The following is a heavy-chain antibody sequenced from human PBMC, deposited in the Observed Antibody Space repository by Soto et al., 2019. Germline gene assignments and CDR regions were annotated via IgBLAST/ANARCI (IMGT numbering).Heavy chain of an antibody. J-gene: IGHJ6*02. CDR1: GFTFSSYA. Sequence: LRLSCAASGFTFSSYAMSWVRQAPVNGLEWVSAISGSGGSTYYADSVKGRFTISRDNSKNTLYLQMNSLRAEDTAVYYCAMTTNYAATVGGMDVWGQGTTVTVSS. CDR3: AMTTNYAATVGGMDV. V-gene: IGHV3-23*01. D-gene: IGHD1-7*01. CDR2: ISGSGGST.